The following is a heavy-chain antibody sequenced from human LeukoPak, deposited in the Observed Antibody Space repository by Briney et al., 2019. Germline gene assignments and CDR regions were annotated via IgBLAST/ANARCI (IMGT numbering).Heavy chain of an antibody. CDR3: ARIGIVATIFSSGWSGGFDY. CDR1: GITFTDYW. D-gene: IGHD5-12*01. V-gene: IGHV3-7*01. CDR2: IKQDGSEK. J-gene: IGHJ4*02. Sequence: QTGGSLRLSCVASGITFTDYWMTWVRQAPGKGLEWVANIKQDGSEKYYVDSVKGRFTISRDNAKNSLYLQMNSLRAEDTAVYYCARIGIVATIFSSGWSGGFDYWGQGTLVTVSS.